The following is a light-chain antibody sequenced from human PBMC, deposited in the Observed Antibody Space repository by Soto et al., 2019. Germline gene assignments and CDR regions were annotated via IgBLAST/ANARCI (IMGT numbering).Light chain of an antibody. CDR3: SSYTGGNIIL. Sequence: SYELTQPLSVSVALGQTARITCGGNNIGSKNVHWYQQKPGQAPVLVIYRDSNRPSGIPERFSGSNSGNTATLTISGLQAEDEADYYCSSYTGGNIILFGGGTKLTVL. V-gene: IGLV3-9*01. CDR2: RDS. J-gene: IGLJ2*01. CDR1: NIGSKN.